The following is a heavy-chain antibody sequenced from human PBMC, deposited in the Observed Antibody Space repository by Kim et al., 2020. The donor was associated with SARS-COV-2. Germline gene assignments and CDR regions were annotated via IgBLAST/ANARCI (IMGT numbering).Heavy chain of an antibody. CDR2: INHSGST. J-gene: IGHJ6*01. CDR1: GGSFSGYY. CDR3: ARVEVVVVPAAHYGMDV. V-gene: IGHV4-34*01. D-gene: IGHD2-2*01. Sequence: SETLSLTCAVYGGSFSGYYWSWIRQPPGKGLEWIGEINHSGSTNYNPSLKSRVTISVDTSKNQFSLKLSSVTAADTAVYYCARVEVVVVPAAHYGMDVWG.